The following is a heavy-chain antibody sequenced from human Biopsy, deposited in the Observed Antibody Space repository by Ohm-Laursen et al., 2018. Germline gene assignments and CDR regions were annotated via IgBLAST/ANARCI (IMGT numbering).Heavy chain of an antibody. J-gene: IGHJ3*02. CDR3: AKHGSGWTGDDAFHI. D-gene: IGHD6-19*01. V-gene: IGHV4-59*08. Sequence: SETLSLTCTASGGSISGSSWSWIRQAPGKGLEWIGYISYSRDTNYNPSLKSRITISVDTSENQFSLKLTSVTAADTAVYYCAKHGSGWTGDDAFHIWGQGTMVTVSS. CDR1: GGSISGSS. CDR2: ISYSRDT.